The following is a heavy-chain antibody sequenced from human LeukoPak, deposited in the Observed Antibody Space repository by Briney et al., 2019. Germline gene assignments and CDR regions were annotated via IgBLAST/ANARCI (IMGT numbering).Heavy chain of an antibody. V-gene: IGHV4-30-2*01. CDR1: GGSISSGGYS. J-gene: IGHJ4*02. CDR3: ASSGYYGSGSYYH. CDR2: IYHSGST. Sequence: SETLSLTCAVSGGSISSGGYSWSWIRQPPGKGLEWIGYIYHSGSTYYNPSLKSRVTISVDRSKNQFSLKLGSVTAADTAVYYCASSGYYGSGSYYHWGQGTLVTVSS. D-gene: IGHD3-10*01.